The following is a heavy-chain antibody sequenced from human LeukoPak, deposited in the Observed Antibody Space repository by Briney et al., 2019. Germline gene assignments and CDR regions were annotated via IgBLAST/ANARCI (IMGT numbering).Heavy chain of an antibody. D-gene: IGHD6-13*01. V-gene: IGHV1-8*01. CDR3: ARGYSGSWSNWFDP. J-gene: IGHJ5*02. CDR1: GYTFTSYD. Sequence: ASVEVSCKASGYTFTSYDINWVRQATGQGLEWMGWMNPNSGNTGYAQMFQGRVTMSRNTSITTAYLELSSLRSEDTAVYYCARGYSGSWSNWFDPWGQGTLVTVSS. CDR2: MNPNSGNT.